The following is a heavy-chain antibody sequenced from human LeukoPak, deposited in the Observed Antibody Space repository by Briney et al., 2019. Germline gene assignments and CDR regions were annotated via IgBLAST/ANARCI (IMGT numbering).Heavy chain of an antibody. CDR1: GYTLSELS. V-gene: IGHV1-24*01. J-gene: IGHJ4*02. CDR2: FDPEDGET. Sequence: ASVKVSCKVSGYTLSELSMHWVRQAPGKGLEWMGGFDPEDGETIYAQKFQGRVTMTEDTSTDTAYMELSSLRSEDTAVYYCVTNPRDNSGSYYYYFDYWGQGTLVTVSS. D-gene: IGHD3-22*01. CDR3: VTNPRDNSGSYYYYFDY.